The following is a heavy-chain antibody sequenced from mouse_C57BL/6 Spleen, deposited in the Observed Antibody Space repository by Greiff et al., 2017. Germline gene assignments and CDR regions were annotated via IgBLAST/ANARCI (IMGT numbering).Heavy chain of an antibody. CDR1: GFTFSDYG. CDR3: AREDWDDYDDGRGFAY. CDR2: ISSGSSTI. J-gene: IGHJ3*01. D-gene: IGHD2-4*01. V-gene: IGHV5-17*01. Sequence: EVQVVESGGGLVKPGGSLKLSCAASGFTFSDYGMHWVRQAPEKGLEWVAYISSGSSTIYYADTVKGRFTISRDNAKNTLFLQMTSLRSEDTAMYYCAREDWDDYDDGRGFAYWGQGTLVTVSA.